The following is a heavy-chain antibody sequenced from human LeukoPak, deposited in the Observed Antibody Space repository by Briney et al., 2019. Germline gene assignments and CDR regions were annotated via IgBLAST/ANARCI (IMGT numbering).Heavy chain of an antibody. CDR2: ITWDGST. CDR1: GFTFDDST. V-gene: IGHV3-43*01. CDR3: AKEGARLGTAVSGPFDY. J-gene: IGHJ4*02. Sequence: PGGSLRLSCAASGFTFDDSTMHWVRQTPGKGLEWVSLITWDGSTFYADSVRGRFTISRDNAKNSLYVQMNSLRPEDTALYYCAKEGARLGTAVSGPFDYWGQGTLVTVSS. D-gene: IGHD6-13*01.